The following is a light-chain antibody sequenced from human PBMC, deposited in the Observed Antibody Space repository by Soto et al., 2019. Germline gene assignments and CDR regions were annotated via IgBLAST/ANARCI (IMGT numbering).Light chain of an antibody. V-gene: IGLV2-8*01. Sequence: QSALTQPPSASGSPGQSVTISCTGTSSDVGGYNYVSWYQHHPGKGPKLMIYEVSKRTSGVPDRFSGSKSGNTASLTVAGLQAEDEADIYCSSFAGSNTVFGGGTKLTVL. CDR2: EVS. CDR1: SSDVGGYNY. CDR3: SSFAGSNTV. J-gene: IGLJ2*01.